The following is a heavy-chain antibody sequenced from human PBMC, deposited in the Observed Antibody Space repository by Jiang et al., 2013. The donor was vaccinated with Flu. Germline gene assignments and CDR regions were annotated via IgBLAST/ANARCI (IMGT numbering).Heavy chain of an antibody. CDR1: GYTFTGYY. J-gene: IGHJ5*02. CDR2: INPNSGGT. D-gene: IGHD3-10*01. V-gene: IGHV1-2*04. CDR3: ARANISSFGANWFDP. Sequence: GAEVKKPGASVKVSCKASGYTFTGYYMHWVRQAPGQGLEWMGWINPNSGGTNYAQKFQGWVTMTRDTSISTAYMELSRLRSDDTAVYYCARANISSFGANWFDPWGQGTLVTVSS.